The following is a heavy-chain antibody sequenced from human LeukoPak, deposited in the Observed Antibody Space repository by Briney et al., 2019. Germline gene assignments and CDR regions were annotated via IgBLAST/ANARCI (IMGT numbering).Heavy chain of an antibody. D-gene: IGHD3-3*01. CDR2: IKQDGSEK. Sequence: GGSLRLSCAASGFTFSDYYMSWIRQAPGKGLEWVANIKQDGSEKDYVDSVKGRFTISRDNAKNSLYLQMNSLRAEDTAVYFCARDRNSDFWSGYYTNYFDYWGQGTLVTVSS. V-gene: IGHV3-7*01. CDR1: GFTFSDYY. CDR3: ARDRNSDFWSGYYTNYFDY. J-gene: IGHJ4*02.